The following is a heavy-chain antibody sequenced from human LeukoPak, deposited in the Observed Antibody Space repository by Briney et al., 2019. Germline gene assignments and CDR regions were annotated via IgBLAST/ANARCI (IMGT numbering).Heavy chain of an antibody. V-gene: IGHV3-7*05. D-gene: IGHD3-16*02. CDR2: INRDGSEK. CDR3: ATDTGSYRGLES. J-gene: IGHJ4*02. CDR1: GFTFSNYW. Sequence: PGGSLRLSCAASGFTFSNYWMNWVRQAPGKGLEGVANINRDGSEKYYVDSVKGRFIVSRDNAKNSVYLQMNSLRAEDTAMYYCATDTGSYRGLESWGRGTLVTVSS.